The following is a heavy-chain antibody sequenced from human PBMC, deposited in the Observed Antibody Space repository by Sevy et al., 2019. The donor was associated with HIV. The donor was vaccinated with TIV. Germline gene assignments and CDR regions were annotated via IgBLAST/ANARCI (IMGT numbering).Heavy chain of an antibody. J-gene: IGHJ3*02. D-gene: IGHD3-10*01. CDR2: ISWNSGSI. CDR1: GFTFDDYA. Sequence: GGSLRLSCAASGFTFDDYAMHWVRQAPGKGLEWVSGISWNSGSIGYADSVKGRFTISRDSAKNSLYLQMNSLRAEDTALYYCAKDAYYYGSGDAFDIWGQGTMVTVSS. V-gene: IGHV3-9*01. CDR3: AKDAYYYGSGDAFDI.